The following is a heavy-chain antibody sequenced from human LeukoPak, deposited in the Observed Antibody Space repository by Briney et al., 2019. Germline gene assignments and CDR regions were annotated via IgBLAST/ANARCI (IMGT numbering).Heavy chain of an antibody. V-gene: IGHV3-7*01. J-gene: IGHJ4*02. CDR3: AREAYGSGNRYFGY. Sequence: GGSLRLSCAASGFTFSSYWMSWVRQAPGKGLEWVANIKQDGSEDYYLDSVKGRFIISRDNAKNSVYLQMNSLRAEDTAVYYCAREAYGSGNRYFGYWGQGTLVTVSS. CDR2: IKQDGSED. D-gene: IGHD3-10*01. CDR1: GFTFSSYW.